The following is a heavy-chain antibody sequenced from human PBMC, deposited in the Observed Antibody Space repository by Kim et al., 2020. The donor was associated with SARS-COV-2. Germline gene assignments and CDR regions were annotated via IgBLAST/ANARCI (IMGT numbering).Heavy chain of an antibody. CDR1: RDSVSSNSAA. Sequence: SQTLSLTCAISRDSVSSNSAAWNWIRQSPSRGLEWLGRTYYRSKWYNDYAVSVKSRITINPDTSKNQFSLQLNSVTPEDTAVYYCARDTYYYDSSGPGAFDIWGQGTMVTVSS. V-gene: IGHV6-1*01. J-gene: IGHJ3*02. CDR2: TYYRSKWYN. CDR3: ARDTYYYDSSGPGAFDI. D-gene: IGHD3-22*01.